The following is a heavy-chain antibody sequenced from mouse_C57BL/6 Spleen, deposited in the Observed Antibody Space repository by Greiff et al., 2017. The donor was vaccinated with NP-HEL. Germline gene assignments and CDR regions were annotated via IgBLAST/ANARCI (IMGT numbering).Heavy chain of an antibody. CDR3: ARILGREDYCDD. J-gene: IGHJ2*01. CDR1: GYTFTSYW. D-gene: IGHD4-1*01. V-gene: IGHV1-69*01. Sequence: QVQLQQPGAELVMPGASVKLSCKASGYTFTSYWMHWVKQRPGQGLEWIGELDPSDSYTNYNPKFKGKSTLTVDKSSSTAYMQLSSLTSEDAAVYYCARILGREDYCDDWGQGTTLTVSS. CDR2: LDPSDSYT.